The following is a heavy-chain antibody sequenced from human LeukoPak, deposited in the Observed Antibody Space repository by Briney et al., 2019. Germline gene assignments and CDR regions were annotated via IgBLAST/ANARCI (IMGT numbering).Heavy chain of an antibody. D-gene: IGHD3-9*01. CDR3: ARDMGDYDILTGYSLEYNWFDP. V-gene: IGHV4-34*01. Sequence: SETLSLTCAVYGGSFSGYYWSWIRQPPGKGLEWIGEINHSGSTNYNPSLKSRVTISVDTSENQFSLKLSSVTAADTAVYYCARDMGDYDILTGYSLEYNWFDPWGQGTLVTVSS. CDR2: INHSGST. CDR1: GGSFSGYY. J-gene: IGHJ5*02.